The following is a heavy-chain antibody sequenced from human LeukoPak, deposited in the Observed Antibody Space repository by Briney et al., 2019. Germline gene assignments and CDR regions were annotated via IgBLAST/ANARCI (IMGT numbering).Heavy chain of an antibody. J-gene: IGHJ4*02. CDR1: GFTFSSYA. V-gene: IGHV3-23*01. CDR3: ANPGGP. CDR2: ISGSGSDT. Sequence: GGSLRLSCAVSGFTFSSYAMNWDRQAPGKGLEWLSAISGSGSDTYYADSLKGRFTISRDNSKNTLFLQMNSLRAEDTAVYYCANPGGPWGQGTLVTVSS. D-gene: IGHD1-1*01.